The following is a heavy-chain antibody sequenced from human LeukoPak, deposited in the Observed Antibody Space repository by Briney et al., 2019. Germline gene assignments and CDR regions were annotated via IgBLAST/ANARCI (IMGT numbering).Heavy chain of an antibody. Sequence: GGSLRLSCAASGFTFSSYAMHWVRQAPGKGLEWVAVISYDGSNKYYADSVKGRFTISRDNSKNTLYPQMNSLRAEDTAVYYCAKTERRWLQFYYFDYWGQGTLVTVSS. V-gene: IGHV3-30*04. CDR2: ISYDGSNK. CDR3: AKTERRWLQFYYFDY. D-gene: IGHD5-24*01. J-gene: IGHJ4*02. CDR1: GFTFSSYA.